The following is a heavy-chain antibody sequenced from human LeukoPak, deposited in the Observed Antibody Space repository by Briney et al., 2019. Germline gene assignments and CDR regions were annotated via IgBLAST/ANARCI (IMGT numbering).Heavy chain of an antibody. Sequence: SETLSLTCTVSGGSISSYYWSWIRQPPGKGLEWIGYIYYSGSTNYNPSLKSRVTISVDTSKNQSSLKLSSVTAADTAVYYCARRGSWLQLDYWGQGTLVTVSS. J-gene: IGHJ4*02. CDR2: IYYSGST. CDR1: GGSISSYY. D-gene: IGHD5-24*01. CDR3: ARRGSWLQLDY. V-gene: IGHV4-59*08.